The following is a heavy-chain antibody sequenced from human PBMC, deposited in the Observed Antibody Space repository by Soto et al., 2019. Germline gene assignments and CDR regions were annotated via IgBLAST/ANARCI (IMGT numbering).Heavy chain of an antibody. V-gene: IGHV4-59*01. Sequence: SETLSLTCTVSGASSSTYYWTLIRQAPGKGLEWIGYLYYSGNTNYNPSLKSRVTMSVDTSKNHFYLTLTSATAADTAVYFCARGGSEGGLDVWGQGTTVTVSS. D-gene: IGHD3-10*01. CDR2: LYYSGNT. J-gene: IGHJ6*02. CDR3: ARGGSEGGLDV. CDR1: GASSSTYY.